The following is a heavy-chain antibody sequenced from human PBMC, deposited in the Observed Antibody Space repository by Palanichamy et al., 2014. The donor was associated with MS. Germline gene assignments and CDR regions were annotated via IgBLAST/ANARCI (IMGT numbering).Heavy chain of an antibody. CDR2: GGST. CDR3: AKVDGAWA. V-gene: IGHV3-23*01. J-gene: IGHJ5*02. D-gene: IGHD3-10*01. Sequence: GGSTDYADSVKGRFTISRDKSKNTLYLEINSLRAEDTAVYYCAKVDGAWAWGQGTLVTVSS.